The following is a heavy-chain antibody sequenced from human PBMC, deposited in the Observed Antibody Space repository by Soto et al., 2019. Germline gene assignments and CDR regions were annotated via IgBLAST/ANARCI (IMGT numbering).Heavy chain of an antibody. J-gene: IGHJ6*03. CDR2: IGTAGDT. Sequence: GGSLRLSCAASGFTFSSYDMHWVRQATGKGLEWVSAIGTAGDTYYPGSVKGRFTISRENAKNSLYLQMNSLRAGDTAVYYCARGVRFLESKPTYYYYMDIWGKGTTVTVSS. CDR1: GFTFSSYD. V-gene: IGHV3-13*01. D-gene: IGHD3-3*01. CDR3: ARGVRFLESKPTYYYYMDI.